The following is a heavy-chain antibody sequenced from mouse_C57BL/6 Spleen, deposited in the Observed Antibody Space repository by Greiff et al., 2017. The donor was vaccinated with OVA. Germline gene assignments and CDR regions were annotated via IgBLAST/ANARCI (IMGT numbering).Heavy chain of an antibody. CDR1: GYTFTSYW. J-gene: IGHJ2*01. V-gene: IGHV1-64*01. Sequence: VQLQQPGAELVKPGASVKLSCKASGYTFTSYWMHWVKQRPGQGLEWIGMIHPNSGSTNYNEKFKSKATLTVDKSSSTAYMQLSSLTSEDSAVYYCAHSSGYGYFDYWGQGTTLTVSS. CDR2: IHPNSGST. D-gene: IGHD3-2*02. CDR3: AHSSGYGYFDY.